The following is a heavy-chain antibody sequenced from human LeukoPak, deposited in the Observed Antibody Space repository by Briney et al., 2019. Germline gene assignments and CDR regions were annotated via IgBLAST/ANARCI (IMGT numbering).Heavy chain of an antibody. V-gene: IGHV4-4*02. J-gene: IGHJ3*02. CDR1: GGSISSSNW. Sequence: SETLSLTCTVSGGSISSSNWWSWVRQPPGKGLEWIGEIYHSESTDYNPSLKSRVAMSVDKSKNQFSLMLISVAAADTAVYYCARAPIAVPGRGAFDIWGQGTMVTVSP. CDR2: IYHSEST. D-gene: IGHD6-19*01. CDR3: ARAPIAVPGRGAFDI.